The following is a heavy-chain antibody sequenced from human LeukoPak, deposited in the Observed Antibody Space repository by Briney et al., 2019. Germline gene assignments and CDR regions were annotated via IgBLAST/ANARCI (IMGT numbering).Heavy chain of an antibody. V-gene: IGHV1-8*01. J-gene: IGHJ4*02. CDR2: MSPNSGDT. CDR1: GYTFTSYD. CDR3: ARGPPNWGYDY. D-gene: IGHD7-27*01. Sequence: APVKVSCKASGYTFTSYDFNWVRQATGQRPEWMGWMSPNSGDTGYAQKFQDRVTMTRNTSISTAYMELSSLRSDDTAVYYCARGPPNWGYDYWGPGTLVTVSS.